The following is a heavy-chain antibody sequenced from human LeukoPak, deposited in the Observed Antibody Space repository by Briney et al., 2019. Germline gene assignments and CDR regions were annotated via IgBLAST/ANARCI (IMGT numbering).Heavy chain of an antibody. Sequence: APVKVSCKVSGYTLTELSMHWVRQAPGKGLEWMGGLDPEDGETIYAQKFQGRVTMTEDTSTDTAYMELSSLRSEDTAVYYCATSGRRAGAYYFDYWDQGTLVTVSS. D-gene: IGHD1-26*01. V-gene: IGHV1-24*01. CDR1: GYTLTELS. J-gene: IGHJ4*02. CDR2: LDPEDGET. CDR3: ATSGRRAGAYYFDY.